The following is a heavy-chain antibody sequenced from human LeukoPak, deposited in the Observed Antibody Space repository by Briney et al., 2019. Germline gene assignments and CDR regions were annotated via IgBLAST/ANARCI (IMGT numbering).Heavy chain of an antibody. CDR1: EGTLSRYA. V-gene: IGHV1-69*11. CDR2: ITPILNTA. Sequence: GWSVKVSCKAPEGTLSRYAIISVRQAPGHGLEWMGRITPILNTANYAQKFQGRVTITTDESTSTAYMELSSLKSEDTVIYFFARAIRYKNSWEYIDDWGQGTPVTVSS. CDR3: ARAIRYKNSWEYIDD. J-gene: IGHJ4*02. D-gene: IGHD6-13*01.